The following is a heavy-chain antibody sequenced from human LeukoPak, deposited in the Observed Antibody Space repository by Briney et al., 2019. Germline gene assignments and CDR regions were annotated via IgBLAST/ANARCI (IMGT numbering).Heavy chain of an antibody. Sequence: SETLSLTCAVYGGPFRGFLWSWIRQAPGKGLEWIGEISHSGSSNYNPSLKSRITISVDTSQFSLRLTSVTAADTAVYYCARGIFYGGRNQYIWFDLWGQGTLVTVSS. CDR2: ISHSGSS. J-gene: IGHJ5*02. D-gene: IGHD4-23*01. CDR3: ARGIFYGGRNQYIWFDL. CDR1: GGPFRGFL. V-gene: IGHV4-34*01.